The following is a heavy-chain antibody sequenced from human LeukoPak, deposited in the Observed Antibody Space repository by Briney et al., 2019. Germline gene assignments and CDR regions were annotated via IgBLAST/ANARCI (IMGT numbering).Heavy chain of an antibody. D-gene: IGHD3-22*01. J-gene: IGHJ3*02. CDR1: GFTFSTYG. Sequence: GGSLRLSCAGSGFTFSTYGMSWVRQAPGKGLEWVSTISNSGSTYYADSVKGRCTISRDNSKNTLYLQMNSLRAEDTAVYYCAKDRGYYDSVGYGFDIWGQGTMVTVSS. V-gene: IGHV3-23*01. CDR2: ISNSGST. CDR3: AKDRGYYDSVGYGFDI.